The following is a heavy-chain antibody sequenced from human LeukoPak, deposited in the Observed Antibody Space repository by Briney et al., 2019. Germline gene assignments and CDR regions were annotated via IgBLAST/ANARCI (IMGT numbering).Heavy chain of an antibody. D-gene: IGHD5-18*01. CDR1: GGSISSYY. CDR3: ACADTAFTFDI. J-gene: IGHJ3*02. V-gene: IGHV4-59*08. CDR2: IYYSGST. Sequence: SETLSLTCTVSGGSISSYYWSWLRQPPGKGLEWIGYIYYSGSTNYNPSLKSRVTISVDTSKNQFSLKLSSVTAADTAVYYCACADTAFTFDIWGQGTMVTVSS.